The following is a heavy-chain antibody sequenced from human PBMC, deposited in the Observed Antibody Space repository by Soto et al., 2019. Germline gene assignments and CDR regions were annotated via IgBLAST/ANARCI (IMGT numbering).Heavy chain of an antibody. Sequence: QVQLLQSGAEVKKPGSSVKVSCKASGGTFSNYAITWVRQAPGQGLEWLGRIIPIFGSTNFAQKFQGRVTLTAXXXTXXGYMELSSLRSDDTAVYFCAKDGGKDGYFGNWFDPWGQGTLVTVSS. CDR1: GGTFSNYA. V-gene: IGHV1-69*15. CDR3: AKDGGKDGYFGNWFDP. J-gene: IGHJ5*02. CDR2: IIPIFGST. D-gene: IGHD5-18*01.